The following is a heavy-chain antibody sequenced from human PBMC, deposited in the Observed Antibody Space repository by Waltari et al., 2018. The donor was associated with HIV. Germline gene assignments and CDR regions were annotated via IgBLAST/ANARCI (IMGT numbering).Heavy chain of an antibody. V-gene: IGHV5-51*01. J-gene: IGHJ5*02. CDR1: GYSFTSYW. Sequence: EVQLVQSGAEVKKPGESLKISCKGSGYSFTSYWLGWVRQRPGKGLEWMGIIFPDGSDTRYIPSFQGQVTISADKSSSTAYRQWRSLKASDTAMYYCARHFRYSSSSDWFDPWGQGTLVTVSS. CDR2: IFPDGSDT. CDR3: ARHFRYSSSSDWFDP. D-gene: IGHD6-6*01.